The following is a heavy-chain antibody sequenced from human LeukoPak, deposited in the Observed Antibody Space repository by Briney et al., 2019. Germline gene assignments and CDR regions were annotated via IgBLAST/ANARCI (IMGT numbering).Heavy chain of an antibody. V-gene: IGHV3-53*01. D-gene: IGHD4-23*01. J-gene: IGHJ4*02. Sequence: GGSLRLSCAASGFTVSSSYMNWVRPAPGKGLEWVSLIYGGGSTYYADSVKGRFTISRDNSKNTLYLQMNSLRAEDTAVYYCARRGDGGRSFDYWGQGTLVTVSS. CDR1: GFTVSSSY. CDR2: IYGGGST. CDR3: ARRGDGGRSFDY.